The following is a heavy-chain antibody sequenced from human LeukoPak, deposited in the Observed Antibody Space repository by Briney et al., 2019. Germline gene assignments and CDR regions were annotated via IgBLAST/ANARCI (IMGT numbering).Heavy chain of an antibody. J-gene: IGHJ6*03. Sequence: GGSLRLSCAASGFTFSSYAMHWVRQAPGKGLEWVAVISYDGSNKYYADSVKGRFTISRDNSKNTLYLQMNSLRAEDTAVYYCARVAILDWAPLLYLYYMDLWGQGTTVNGS. CDR2: ISYDGSNK. CDR3: ARVAILDWAPLLYLYYMDL. CDR1: GFTFSSYA. D-gene: IGHD3-3*01. V-gene: IGHV3-30*01.